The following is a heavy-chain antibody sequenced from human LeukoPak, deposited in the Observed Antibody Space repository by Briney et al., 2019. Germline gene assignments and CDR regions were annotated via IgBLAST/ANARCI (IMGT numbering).Heavy chain of an antibody. J-gene: IGHJ4*02. CDR1: GFTVSSNY. V-gene: IGHV3-53*01. CDR3: ARERSGYGDYDY. D-gene: IGHD4-17*01. Sequence: GGSLRLSCAASGFTVSSNYMSWVRQAPGKGLEWVSVIYSGGSTYYADSVKGRFTISRDNSKNTLYLQMNSLRAEDTAVYYCARERSGYGDYDYWGQGTLVTVSS. CDR2: IYSGGST.